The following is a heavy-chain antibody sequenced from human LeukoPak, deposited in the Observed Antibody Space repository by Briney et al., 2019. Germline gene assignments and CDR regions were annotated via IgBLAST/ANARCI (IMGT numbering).Heavy chain of an antibody. CDR1: GFTFSSYA. Sequence: PGGSLRLSCAASGFTFSSYAMSWVRQAPGKGLVWIGSIYHSGSTYYNPSLKSRVTISVDTSKNQFSLKLSSVTAADTAVYYCARHVDFWSGYLATFDYWGQGTLVTVSS. CDR3: ARHVDFWSGYLATFDY. CDR2: IYHSGST. V-gene: IGHV4-38-2*01. J-gene: IGHJ4*02. D-gene: IGHD3-3*01.